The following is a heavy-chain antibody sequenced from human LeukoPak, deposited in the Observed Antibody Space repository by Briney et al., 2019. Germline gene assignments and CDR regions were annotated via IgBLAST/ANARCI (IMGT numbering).Heavy chain of an antibody. D-gene: IGHD2-8*02. CDR1: GGTFSSYA. Sequence: VASVKVSCKASGGTFSSYAISWVRQAPGQGLEWMGGIIPTFGTANYAQKFQGRVTITADESTSTAYMELSSLRSEDTAVYYCARVRRVVYAKNVDYWGQGTLVTVSS. J-gene: IGHJ4*02. CDR2: IIPTFGTA. CDR3: ARVRRVVYAKNVDY. V-gene: IGHV1-69*13.